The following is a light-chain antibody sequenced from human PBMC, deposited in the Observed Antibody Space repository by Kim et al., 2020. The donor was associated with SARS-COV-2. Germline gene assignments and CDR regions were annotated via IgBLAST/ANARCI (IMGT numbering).Light chain of an antibody. CDR3: NNNSGSPWT. J-gene: IGKJ1*01. Sequence: VVLTHCPGTLSLSPGEGPTLSCRASRSVWRNYIAWYQQNLDQPPRLLIYGASARATGIPDRLSATGSGTDFTLTVSRLEPEDFAVYYCNNNSGSPWTFGQGTKVDIK. CDR1: RSVWRNY. CDR2: GAS. V-gene: IGKV3-20*01.